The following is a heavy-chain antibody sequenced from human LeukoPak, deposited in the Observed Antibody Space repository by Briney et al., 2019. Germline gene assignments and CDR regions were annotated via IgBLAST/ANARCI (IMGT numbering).Heavy chain of an antibody. CDR3: AKSSHISIGGRTLNWFDP. V-gene: IGHV3-23*01. CDR1: GFTFSSYA. Sequence: PGGSLRLPCAASGFTFSSYAMSWVRQAPGKGLEWVSAISGSGGSTYYADSVKGRFTISRDNSKNTLYLQMNSLRAEDTAVYYCAKSSHISIGGRTLNWFDPWGQGTLVTVSS. J-gene: IGHJ5*02. D-gene: IGHD3-3*01. CDR2: ISGSGGST.